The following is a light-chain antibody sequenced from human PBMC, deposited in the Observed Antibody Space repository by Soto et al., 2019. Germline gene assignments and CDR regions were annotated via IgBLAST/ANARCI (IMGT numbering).Light chain of an antibody. Sequence: QSALTQPASVSGSPGQSITISCTGTSSDIDAYNSVPWYQQHPGKAPKLMIYEVSNRPSGVSNRFSASKSGNTASLTISGLQAEDEADYYCSSRTTSNPYVFGTGTKLTVL. CDR3: SSRTTSNPYV. J-gene: IGLJ1*01. CDR2: EVS. V-gene: IGLV2-14*01. CDR1: SSDIDAYNS.